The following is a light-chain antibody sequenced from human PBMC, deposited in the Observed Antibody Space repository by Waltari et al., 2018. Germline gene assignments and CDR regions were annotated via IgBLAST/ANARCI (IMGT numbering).Light chain of an antibody. V-gene: IGLV1-44*01. Sequence: QSVLTQPPAASATPGQRVTSSCSGRRSNLGLNPVTWYHQPPGAAPKLLIYSNNQRPSGVPDRFSGSKSGTSASLAISGLQSEDEADYYCAAWDDSLNGVVFGGGTKLTVL. CDR3: AAWDDSLNGVV. CDR2: SNN. J-gene: IGLJ2*01. CDR1: RSNLGLNP.